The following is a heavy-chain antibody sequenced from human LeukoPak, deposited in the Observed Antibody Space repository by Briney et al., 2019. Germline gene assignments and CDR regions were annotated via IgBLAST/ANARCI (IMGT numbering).Heavy chain of an antibody. CDR2: IQNDGSNK. CDR1: GFTFSDYG. CDR3: AREYCSSTSCLYDY. D-gene: IGHD2-2*01. J-gene: IGHJ4*02. V-gene: IGHV3-30*02. Sequence: GGSLRLSCVASGFTFSDYGIHWVRQAPGKGLDWVAFIQNDGSNKYYGDSVKGRFTISRDKAKNSLYLQMNSLRAEDTAVYYCAREYCSSTSCLYDYWGQGTLVTVSS.